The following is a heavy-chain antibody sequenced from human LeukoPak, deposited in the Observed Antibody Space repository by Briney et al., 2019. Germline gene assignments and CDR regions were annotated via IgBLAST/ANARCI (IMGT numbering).Heavy chain of an antibody. CDR3: AKGIDSSWYAEYFQH. CDR2: ISGDGGST. V-gene: IGHV3-43*02. Sequence: PGGSLRLSCAASGFTFDDYAMHWVRQAPGKGLEWVSLISGDGGSTYSANSVKGRFTISRDNSKNSLYLQMNSLRTEDTALYYCAKGIDSSWYAEYFQHWGQGTLVTVSS. J-gene: IGHJ1*01. CDR1: GFTFDDYA. D-gene: IGHD6-13*01.